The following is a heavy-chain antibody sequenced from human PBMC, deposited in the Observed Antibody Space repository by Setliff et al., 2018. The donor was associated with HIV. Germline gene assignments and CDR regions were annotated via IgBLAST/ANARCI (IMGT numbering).Heavy chain of an antibody. CDR3: VRHTAVNISPSGMGYYYIDV. J-gene: IGHJ6*03. CDR2: IYYRGGI. CDR1: GGSIFNGSSW. Sequence: NPSETLSLTCTVSGGSIFNGSSWWGWVRQPPGKPLEWLATIYYRGGIFYNPSLKSRITMSLDTSKNQFSVNSRSVTAADTAVYYCVRHTAVNISPSGMGYYYIDVWDKGTSVTVSS. D-gene: IGHD4-17*01. V-gene: IGHV4-39*01.